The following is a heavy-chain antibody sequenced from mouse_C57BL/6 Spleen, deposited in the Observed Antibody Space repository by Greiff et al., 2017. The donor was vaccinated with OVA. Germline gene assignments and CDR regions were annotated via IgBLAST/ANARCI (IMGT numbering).Heavy chain of an antibody. CDR1: GYTFTDYE. J-gene: IGHJ2*01. D-gene: IGHD1-1*01. Sequence: VQLQQSGAELVRPGASVTLSCKASGYTFTDYEMHWVKQTPVHGLEWIGAIDPETGGTAYNQKFKGKAILTADKSSSTAYMELRSLTSEDSAVYYCTRYPLANLDYWGQGTTLTVSA. V-gene: IGHV1-15*01. CDR2: IDPETGGT. CDR3: TRYPLANLDY.